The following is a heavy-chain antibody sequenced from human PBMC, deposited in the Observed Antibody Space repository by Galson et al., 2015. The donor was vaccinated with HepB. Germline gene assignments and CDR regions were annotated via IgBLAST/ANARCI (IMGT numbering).Heavy chain of an antibody. CDR1: GFPFSSYA. J-gene: IGHJ4*02. CDR3: ARVPGYSSSWTYYFDY. CDR2: ISYDGSNK. Sequence: LRLSCAASGFPFSSYAMHWVRQAPGKGLEWVAVISYDGSNKYYADSVKGRFTISRDNSKNTLYLQMNSLRAEDTAVYYCARVPGYSSSWTYYFDYWGQGTLVTVSS. D-gene: IGHD6-13*01. V-gene: IGHV3-30*04.